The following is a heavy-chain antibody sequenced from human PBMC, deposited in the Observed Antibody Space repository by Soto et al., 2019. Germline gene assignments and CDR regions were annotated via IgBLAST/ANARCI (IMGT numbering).Heavy chain of an antibody. CDR1: GGTFSSYT. J-gene: IGHJ3*02. CDR2: IIPILGIA. D-gene: IGHD3-22*01. CDR3: ARELSPTSYDSSALGAFDI. V-gene: IGHV1-69*08. Sequence: QVQLVQSGAEVKKPGSSVKVSCKASGGTFSSYTISWVRQAPGQGLEWMGRIIPILGIANYAQKFQGRVTITADKSTSTAYMELSSLRSEDTAVYYCARELSPTSYDSSALGAFDIWGQGTMVTVSS.